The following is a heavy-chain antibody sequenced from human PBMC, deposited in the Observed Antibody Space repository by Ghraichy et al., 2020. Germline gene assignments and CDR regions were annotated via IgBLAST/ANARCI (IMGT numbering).Heavy chain of an antibody. CDR1: GGSISSYY. J-gene: IGHJ4*02. D-gene: IGHD5-24*01. V-gene: IGHV4-59*01. CDR3: ARDGYNLGDYFDY. CDR2: IYYSGST. Sequence: PETLSLTCTVSGGSISSYYWSWIRQPPGKGLEWIGYIYYSGSTNYNPSLKSRVTISVDTSKNQFSLKLSSVTAADTAVYYCARDGYNLGDYFDYWGQGTLVTVSS.